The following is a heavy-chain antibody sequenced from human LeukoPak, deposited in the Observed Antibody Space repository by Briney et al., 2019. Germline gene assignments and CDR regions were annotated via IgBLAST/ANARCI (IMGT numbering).Heavy chain of an antibody. CDR1: GYSISSGYY. V-gene: IGHV4-38-2*02. Sequence: SETLSLTCTVSGYSISSGYYWGWIRQPPGKGLEWIGSISHSGSTYYNPSLKSRVTVSVDTSKNQFSLKLSSVTAADTAVYYCARDGVRGYCSSTSCSPLDYWGQGTLVTVSS. CDR2: ISHSGST. D-gene: IGHD2-2*01. CDR3: ARDGVRGYCSSTSCSPLDY. J-gene: IGHJ4*02.